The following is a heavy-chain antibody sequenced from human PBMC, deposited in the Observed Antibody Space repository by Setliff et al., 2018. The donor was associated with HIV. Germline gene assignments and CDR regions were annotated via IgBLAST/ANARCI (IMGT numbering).Heavy chain of an antibody. J-gene: IGHJ4*02. D-gene: IGHD3-9*01. CDR2: ISYDGSKK. Sequence: PGGSLRLSCAASGFSFSSYGMHWVRQAPGKGLEWLALISYDGSKKYYADSVKGRFAISRDNSKNTLYLQMNSLRAEDTAVYYCARENYDILTGYYDYWGQGALVTVSS. CDR3: ARENYDILTGYYDY. CDR1: GFSFSSYG. V-gene: IGHV3-30*19.